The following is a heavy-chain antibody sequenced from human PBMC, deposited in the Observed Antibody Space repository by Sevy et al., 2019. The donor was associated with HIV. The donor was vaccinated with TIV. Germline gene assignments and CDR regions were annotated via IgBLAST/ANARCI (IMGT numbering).Heavy chain of an antibody. V-gene: IGHV3-30*18. D-gene: IGHD3-9*01. Sequence: GGSLRLSCVASGISFTTSGMHWVRQAPGKGLEWVAVISYHGRDKFYAESVKGRSTISRDNSKNMLYLQINSLRAEDTAVYYCAKDFTGYNGMDVWGQGTMVTDSS. J-gene: IGHJ6*02. CDR2: ISYHGRDK. CDR3: AKDFTGYNGMDV. CDR1: GISFTTSG.